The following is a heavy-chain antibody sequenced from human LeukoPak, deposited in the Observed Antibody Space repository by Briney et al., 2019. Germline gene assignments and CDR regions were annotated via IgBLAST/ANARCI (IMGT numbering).Heavy chain of an antibody. CDR3: ARHYGSAWFAH. Sequence: RGESLKISCKTSGYTFTNYWLAWVRQMPGKGLEWAGIFNPRDSSTRYSPSFQGQVTFSADTSVSTAYLQWSSLRASDTARYYCARHYGSAWFAHWGQGTQVTVSS. J-gene: IGHJ5*02. V-gene: IGHV5-51*01. CDR2: FNPRDSST. CDR1: GYTFTNYW. D-gene: IGHD6-25*01.